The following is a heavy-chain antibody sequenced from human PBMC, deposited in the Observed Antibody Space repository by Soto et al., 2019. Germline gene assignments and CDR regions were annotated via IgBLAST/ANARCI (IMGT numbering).Heavy chain of an antibody. CDR3: AGEKVGTTGIDF. CDR1: GYTFTGYD. J-gene: IGHJ4*02. Sequence: QAQLVQSGAEVKKPGASVKVSCKASGYTFTGYDINWVRQATGQELEWMGWMNPNSGNTGYAQNFQGRVTMTRDNSITTAYMELTSLRDDASAVYYCAGEKVGTTGIDFWGQGTLVTVSS. CDR2: MNPNSGNT. V-gene: IGHV1-8*01. D-gene: IGHD1-26*01.